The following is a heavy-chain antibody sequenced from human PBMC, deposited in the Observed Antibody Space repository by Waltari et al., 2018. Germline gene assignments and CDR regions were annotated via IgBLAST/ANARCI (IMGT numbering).Heavy chain of an antibody. D-gene: IGHD3-10*01. J-gene: IGHJ4*02. Sequence: QVQLQESGPGLVKPSQTLSLTCTVSGGSISSGGYYWSWIRQHTGKGLEWIGYIYYSGSTSYNPSLKSRVTVSVDTSKNQFSLKLSSVTAADTAVYYCARGNRFGELLNYFDYWGQGTLVTVSS. V-gene: IGHV4-31*03. CDR2: IYYSGST. CDR3: ARGNRFGELLNYFDY. CDR1: GGSISSGGYY.